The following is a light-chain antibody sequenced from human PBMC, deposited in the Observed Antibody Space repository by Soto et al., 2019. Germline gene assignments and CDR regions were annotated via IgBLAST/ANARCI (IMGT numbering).Light chain of an antibody. CDR3: SSYTSTTTRV. V-gene: IGLV2-14*03. CDR2: EVS. CDR1: SSDVGGYNY. Sequence: QSPLTQPASVSLSPGPSITMSCTGTSSDVGGYNYVSWYQQHPGKGPKLMIYEVSNRPSGVSNRFSGSKSGNTATLTISGLQAEDEADYYCSSYTSTTTRVFGTGTKVTAL. J-gene: IGLJ1*01.